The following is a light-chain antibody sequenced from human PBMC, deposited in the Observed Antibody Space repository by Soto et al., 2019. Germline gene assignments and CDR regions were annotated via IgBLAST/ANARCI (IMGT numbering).Light chain of an antibody. J-gene: IGKJ2*01. CDR1: QSVSSSY. V-gene: IGKV3-20*01. Sequence: EIVLTQSPGPRSLSPGERATLSCRASQSVSSSYLAWYQQKPGQAPRLLIYGASSRATGIPDRFSGSEAGTDFTLTISRLEPEDFVVYYYQQYGSSPPYTCAQGTKLEIK. CDR2: GAS. CDR3: QQYGSSPPYT.